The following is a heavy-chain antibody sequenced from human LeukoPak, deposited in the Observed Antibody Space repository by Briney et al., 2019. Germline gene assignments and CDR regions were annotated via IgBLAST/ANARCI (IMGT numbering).Heavy chain of an antibody. CDR1: GFTFSSYG. CDR2: ISYDGSNK. D-gene: IGHD3-22*01. Sequence: GGSLRLSCAASGFTFSSYGMHWVRQAPGKGLEWVAIISYDGSNKYYADSVKGRFSISRDNSKNTLYLQVSSLRTEDTAVYYCAKGYDSSGNSFFDYWGQGTLVTVSS. CDR3: AKGYDSSGNSFFDY. V-gene: IGHV3-30*18. J-gene: IGHJ4*02.